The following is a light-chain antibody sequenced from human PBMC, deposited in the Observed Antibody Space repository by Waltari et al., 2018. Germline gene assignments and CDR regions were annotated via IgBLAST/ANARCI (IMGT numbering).Light chain of an antibody. CDR1: QVNRNY. Sequence: GRASQVNRNYGKCNQHQPGKAPNLLIWAASSLQSGVPSRFSGSGSGTDFTLTISSLQPEDFATYYCQQSFKIAYTFGQGTKLEIK. J-gene: IGKJ2*01. CDR3: QQSFKIAYT. V-gene: IGKV1-39*01. CDR2: AAS.